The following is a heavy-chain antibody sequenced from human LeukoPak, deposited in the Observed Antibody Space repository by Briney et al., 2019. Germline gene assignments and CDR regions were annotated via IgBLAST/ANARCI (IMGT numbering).Heavy chain of an antibody. Sequence: PGGSLRLSCAASGFPFSNYAMNWVRQAPGKGLEWVSSISESGDKTDYADSVRGRFTISRDNSQNTPYLQMNSLRAEDTAVYYCAKGQSGTYPRVHFDYWGQGTLVTVSS. CDR3: AKGQSGTYPRVHFDY. D-gene: IGHD1-26*01. CDR1: GFPFSNYA. V-gene: IGHV3-23*01. CDR2: ISESGDKT. J-gene: IGHJ4*02.